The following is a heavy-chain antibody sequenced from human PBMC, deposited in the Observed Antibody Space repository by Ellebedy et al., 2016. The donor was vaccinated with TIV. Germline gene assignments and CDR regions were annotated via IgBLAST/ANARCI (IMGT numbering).Heavy chain of an antibody. CDR2: ISADGTRT. V-gene: IGHV3-23*01. D-gene: IGHD3-10*01. CDR3: VKDYPRPRDYSVSGSPLDF. Sequence: GESLKISCAASGFTFSTNAMGWVRQSPERGLEWISAISADGTRTYYADSVKGRFTISRDNSMNILYLQMNSLRAEDTAVYYCVKDYPRPRDYSVSGSPLDFWGQGTVVTVSS. CDR1: GFTFSTNA. J-gene: IGHJ4*02.